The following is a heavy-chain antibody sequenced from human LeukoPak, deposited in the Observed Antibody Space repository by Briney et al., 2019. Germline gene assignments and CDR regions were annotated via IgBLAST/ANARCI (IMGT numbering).Heavy chain of an antibody. CDR1: GGSFSGYY. J-gene: IGHJ4*02. V-gene: IGHV4-34*01. CDR3: ARQTGSGLFILP. D-gene: IGHD3/OR15-3a*01. CDR2: INHSGST. Sequence: SETLSLTCAVYGGSFSGYYWSWIRQPPGKGLEWIGEINHSGSTNYNPSLKSRVTISVDTSKNQFSLKLSSVTAADTAVYYWARQTGSGLFILPGGQGTLVTVSS.